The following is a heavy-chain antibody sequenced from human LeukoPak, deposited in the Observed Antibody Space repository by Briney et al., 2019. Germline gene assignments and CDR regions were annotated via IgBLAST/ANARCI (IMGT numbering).Heavy chain of an antibody. Sequence: GGSLRLSCAASGFTFSSYAMSWVRQAPGKGLEWVSAISGSGGSTYYADSVKGRFTISRDNSKNTLYLQMNSLRAEDTAVYYCAKDSKRNTPSSGWYGAFDYWGQGTLVTVSS. J-gene: IGHJ4*02. CDR1: GFTFSSYA. CDR3: AKDSKRNTPSSGWYGAFDY. D-gene: IGHD6-19*01. V-gene: IGHV3-23*01. CDR2: ISGSGGST.